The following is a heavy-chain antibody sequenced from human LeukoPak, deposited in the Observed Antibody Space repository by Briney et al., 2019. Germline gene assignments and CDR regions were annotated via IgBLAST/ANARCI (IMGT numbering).Heavy chain of an antibody. D-gene: IGHD3-3*01. CDR3: ARVLPRYYDFWSGSPDYYYGMDV. CDR2: ISSSSSTI. J-gene: IGHJ6*02. V-gene: IGHV3-48*02. Sequence: GGSLRLSCAASGFTFSSYSMNWVRQAPGKGLEWVSYISSSSSTIYYADSVKGRFTISRDNAKNSLYLQMNSLRDEDTAVYYCARVLPRYYDFWSGSPDYYYGMDVWGQGTTVTVSS. CDR1: GFTFSSYS.